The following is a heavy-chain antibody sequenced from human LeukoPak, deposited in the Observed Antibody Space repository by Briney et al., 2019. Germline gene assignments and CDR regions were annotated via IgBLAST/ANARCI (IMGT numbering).Heavy chain of an antibody. J-gene: IGHJ4*02. D-gene: IGHD5-12*01. CDR3: ASGTIVATIRAPFDY. CDR2: ISYDGSNK. Sequence: GRSLRLSCAASGFTFSSYAMHWVRQAPGKGLEWVAVISYDGSNKYYADSVKGRFTISRDNSKNTLYLQMNSLRAGDTAVYYCASGTIVATIRAPFDYWGQGTLVTVSS. V-gene: IGHV3-30-3*01. CDR1: GFTFSSYA.